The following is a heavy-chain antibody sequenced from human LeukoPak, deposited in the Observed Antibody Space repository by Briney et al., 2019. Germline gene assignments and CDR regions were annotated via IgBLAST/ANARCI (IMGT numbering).Heavy chain of an antibody. D-gene: IGHD3-10*01. Sequence: GGSLRLSCAASGFTFSSYAMSWVRQAPGKGLEWASAISGSGGSTYYADSVKGRFTISRDNSKNTLYLQMNSLRAEDTAVYYRARDRWRNYYGSGSYLGYWGQGTLVTVSS. J-gene: IGHJ4*02. CDR3: ARDRWRNYYGSGSYLGY. CDR2: ISGSGGST. V-gene: IGHV3-23*01. CDR1: GFTFSSYA.